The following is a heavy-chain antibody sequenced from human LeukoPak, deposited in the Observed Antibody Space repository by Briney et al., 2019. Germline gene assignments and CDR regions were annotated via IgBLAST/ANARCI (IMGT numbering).Heavy chain of an antibody. J-gene: IGHJ4*02. CDR3: VKECLVIINYYFDY. D-gene: IGHD3-22*01. V-gene: IGHV3-64D*06. Sequence: GGPLRLSCSASGFTFSNYAMHWVRQAPGKGLEYVSVISSTGGSTYYADSVKGRFTVSRDNSKNTLYLQMSSLRAEDTAVYYCVKECLVIINYYFDYWGQRTLVTVSS. CDR2: ISSTGGST. CDR1: GFTFSNYA.